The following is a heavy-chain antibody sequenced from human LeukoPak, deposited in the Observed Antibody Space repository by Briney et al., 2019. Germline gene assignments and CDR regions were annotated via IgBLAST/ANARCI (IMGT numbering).Heavy chain of an antibody. CDR2: IKQDASQE. CDR1: GFTFSSYW. D-gene: IGHD2-15*01. CDR3: VKDRGIVVVVAATAYDY. Sequence: GGSLRLSCAASGFTFSSYWMSWVRQAPGKGPEWVAHIKQDASQEDHVDSVKGRFTISRDNSKNTLYLQMSSLRAEDTAVYYCVKDRGIVVVVAATAYDYWGQGTLVTVSS. V-gene: IGHV3-7*01. J-gene: IGHJ4*02.